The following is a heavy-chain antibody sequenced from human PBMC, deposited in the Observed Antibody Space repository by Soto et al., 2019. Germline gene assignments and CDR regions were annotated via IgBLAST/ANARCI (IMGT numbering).Heavy chain of an antibody. D-gene: IGHD6-13*01. CDR2: IYSGGNT. J-gene: IGHJ5*02. Sequence: EVHLVESGGGLVQPGGSLRLSCAASGFIVSSNYMSWVRQAPGKGLEWVSLIYSGGNTFYADSVKGRFTISRDKSKNTLSFQVISLGADDPASYYWARTLLSSSWYFSPWGQGTLFTVSS. CDR1: GFIVSSNY. CDR3: ARTLLSSSWYFSP. V-gene: IGHV3-66*01.